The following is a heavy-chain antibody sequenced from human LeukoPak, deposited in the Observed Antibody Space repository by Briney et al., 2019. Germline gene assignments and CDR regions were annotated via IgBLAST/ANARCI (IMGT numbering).Heavy chain of an antibody. CDR3: AKDSSPYSSSWYPDY. Sequence: PGGSLRLSCAASGFTFSSYGMHWVRQAPGKGLEWVAFIRYDGSNKYYADSVKGRFTISRDDSKNTLYLQMSSLRAEDTAVYYCAKDSSPYSSSWYPDYWGQGTLVTVSS. D-gene: IGHD6-13*01. CDR2: IRYDGSNK. CDR1: GFTFSSYG. J-gene: IGHJ4*02. V-gene: IGHV3-30*02.